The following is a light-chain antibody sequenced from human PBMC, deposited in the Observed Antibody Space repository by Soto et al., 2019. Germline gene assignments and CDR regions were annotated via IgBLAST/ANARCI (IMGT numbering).Light chain of an antibody. V-gene: IGKV3-15*01. CDR3: QSYNDWPFA. CDR1: ESLFGF. Sequence: EIVMTQSPATLSVSPGERVTLSCRASESLFGFLAWYQHKPGQAPRLLIYGVSTKATGVPARFSGSGSATDFTLTITSLQSDDSAVCYCQSYNDWPFAFGQGTKLEI. J-gene: IGKJ2*01. CDR2: GVS.